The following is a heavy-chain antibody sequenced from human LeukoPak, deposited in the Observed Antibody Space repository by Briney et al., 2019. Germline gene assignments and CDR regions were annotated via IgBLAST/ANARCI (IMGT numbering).Heavy chain of an antibody. V-gene: IGHV1-46*01. CDR2: INPSGGST. D-gene: IGHD1-26*01. J-gene: IGHJ4*02. Sequence: ASVKVSCKASGYTFTSYAMNWVRQAPGQGLEWMGVINPSGGSTSYAQKFQGRVTMTRDTSTSTVYMELSSLRSEDTAVYYCARVGEWELPDKYHYFDYWGQGTLVTVSS. CDR1: GYTFTSYA. CDR3: ARVGEWELPDKYHYFDY.